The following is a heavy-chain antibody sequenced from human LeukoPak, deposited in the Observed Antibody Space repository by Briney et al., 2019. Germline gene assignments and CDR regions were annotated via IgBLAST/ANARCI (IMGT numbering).Heavy chain of an antibody. D-gene: IGHD3-10*01. J-gene: IGHJ4*02. V-gene: IGHV4-34*01. CDR3: ARVGRGSFDY. Sequence: SETLSLTCAVYGGSFSGYYWSWIRQPPGKGLEWIGEINHSGSTNYNPSHKSRVTISVDTSKNQFSLKLSSVTAADTAVYYCARVGRGSFDYWGQGTLVTVSS. CDR1: GGSFSGYY. CDR2: INHSGST.